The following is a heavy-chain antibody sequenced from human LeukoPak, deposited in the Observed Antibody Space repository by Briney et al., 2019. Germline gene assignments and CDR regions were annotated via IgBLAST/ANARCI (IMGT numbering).Heavy chain of an antibody. CDR2: FDPEDGET. V-gene: IGHV1-24*01. J-gene: IGHJ4*02. CDR3: ATTSSSWLKGGFDY. CDR1: VYTLTELS. D-gene: IGHD6-13*01. Sequence: GASVKVSCKVSVYTLTELSMHWVRQAPGKGLEWMGGFDPEDGETIYAQKFQGRVTMPEDTSTDTAYMELSRLRSEDTAVYYCATTSSSWLKGGFDYWGQGTLVTVST.